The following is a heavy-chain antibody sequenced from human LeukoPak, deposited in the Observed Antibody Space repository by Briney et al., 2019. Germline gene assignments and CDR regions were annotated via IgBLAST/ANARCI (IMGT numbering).Heavy chain of an antibody. V-gene: IGHV1-2*02. CDR2: INPNSGGT. CDR1: GYTFTGYY. J-gene: IGHJ6*03. CDR3: ARAPRYGDYKYYYYHYMDV. Sequence: ASVNVSCKASGYTFTGYYMHWVRQAPGQGLEWMGWINPNSGGTNYAQKFQGRVTMTRDTSISTAYMELSRLRSDDTAVYYCARAPRYGDYKYYYYHYMDVWGKGTTVTVSS. D-gene: IGHD4-17*01.